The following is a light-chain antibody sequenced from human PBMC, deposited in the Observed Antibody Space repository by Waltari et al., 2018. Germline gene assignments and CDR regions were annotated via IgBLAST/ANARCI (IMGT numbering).Light chain of an antibody. V-gene: IGLV4-69*01. CDR3: QSWDTQTVV. CDR2: VDSDGGH. J-gene: IGLJ2*01. Sequence: QLVVTQSPSASASLGASVKLTCTLSGAPATYAIAWHRPQSARRPRFLMRVDSDGGHTKGDGIPDRFSGSSSGAERYLTISSLQSEDEADYYCQSWDTQTVVFGGGTKLTVL. CDR1: GAPATYA.